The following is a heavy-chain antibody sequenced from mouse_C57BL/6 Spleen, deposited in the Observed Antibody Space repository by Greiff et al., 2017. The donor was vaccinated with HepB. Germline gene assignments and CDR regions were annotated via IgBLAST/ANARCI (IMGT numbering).Heavy chain of an antibody. CDR3: TGYERLRFAY. CDR1: GFTFSNYW. Sequence: EVKVVESGGGLVQPGGSMKLSCVASGFTFSNYWMNWVRQSPEKGLEWVAQIRLKSDNYATHYAESVKGRFTISRDDSKSSVYLQMNNLWAEDTGIYYCTGYERLRFAYWGQGTLVTVSA. V-gene: IGHV6-3*01. J-gene: IGHJ3*01. D-gene: IGHD2-3*01. CDR2: IRLKSDNYAT.